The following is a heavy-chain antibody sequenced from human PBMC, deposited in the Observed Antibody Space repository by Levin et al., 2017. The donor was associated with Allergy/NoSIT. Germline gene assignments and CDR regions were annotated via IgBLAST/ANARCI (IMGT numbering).Heavy chain of an antibody. V-gene: IGHV1-8*01. CDR3: ARGLTYGWGMDV. Sequence: ASVKVSCKASGYTFTSYDINWVRQATGQGLEWMGWMNPNSGNTGYAQKFQGRVTMTRNTSISTAYMELSSLRSEDTAVYYCARGLTYGWGMDVWGQGTTVTVSS. D-gene: IGHD3-10*01. CDR2: MNPNSGNT. J-gene: IGHJ6*02. CDR1: GYTFTSYD.